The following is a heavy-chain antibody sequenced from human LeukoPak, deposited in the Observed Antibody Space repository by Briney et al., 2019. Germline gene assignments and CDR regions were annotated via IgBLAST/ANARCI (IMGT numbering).Heavy chain of an antibody. V-gene: IGHV3-23*01. Sequence: GGSLRLSCAASGFTFSSYAMHWVRQAPGKGLEWVSAISGSGGSTYYADSVKGRFTISRDNSKNTLYLQMNSLRAEDTAVYYCAKDPGWGDYEGLYFDYWGQGTLVTVSS. CDR2: ISGSGGST. CDR3: AKDPGWGDYEGLYFDY. D-gene: IGHD4-17*01. J-gene: IGHJ4*02. CDR1: GFTFSSYA.